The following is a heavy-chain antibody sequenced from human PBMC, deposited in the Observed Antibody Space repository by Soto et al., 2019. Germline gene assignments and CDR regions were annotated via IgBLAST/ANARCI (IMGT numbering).Heavy chain of an antibody. J-gene: IGHJ5*02. Sequence: SQTLSLTYAISGDSVSSNSAAWNWIRQSPSRGLEWLGRTYYRSKWYNDYAVSVKSRITINPDTSKNQFSLQLNSVTPEDTAVYYCASESLYCSSTSCYIYNWFDPWGQGTLVTVSS. V-gene: IGHV6-1*01. CDR2: TYYRSKWYN. CDR1: GDSVSSNSAA. CDR3: ASESLYCSSTSCYIYNWFDP. D-gene: IGHD2-2*01.